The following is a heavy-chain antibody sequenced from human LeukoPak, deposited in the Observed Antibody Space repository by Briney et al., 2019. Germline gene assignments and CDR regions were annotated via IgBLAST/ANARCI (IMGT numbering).Heavy chain of an antibody. CDR1: GFTFSSYG. CDR3: ATSGEQQLVSWFDP. D-gene: IGHD6-13*01. Sequence: GGSLRLSCAASGFTFSSYGMHWVRQAPGKGLEWVAVISYDGSNKYYADSVKGRFTISRDNSKNTLYLQMNSLRAEDTAVYYCATSGEQQLVSWFDPWGPGTPVTVSS. J-gene: IGHJ5*02. V-gene: IGHV3-30*03. CDR2: ISYDGSNK.